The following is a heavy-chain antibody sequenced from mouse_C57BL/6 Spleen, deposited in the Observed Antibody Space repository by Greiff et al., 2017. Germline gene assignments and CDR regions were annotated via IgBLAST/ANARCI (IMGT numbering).Heavy chain of an antibody. Sequence: VQLQQSGAELVKPGASVKLSCKASGYTFTSYWMHWVKQRPGQGLEWIGMIHPNSGSTNYNEKFKSKATLTVDKSSSTAYMQLSSLTSEDSAVYYCARPLYDYDDPVDYWGQGTTLTVSS. CDR1: GYTFTSYW. V-gene: IGHV1-64*01. J-gene: IGHJ2*01. CDR2: IHPNSGST. CDR3: ARPLYDYDDPVDY. D-gene: IGHD2-4*01.